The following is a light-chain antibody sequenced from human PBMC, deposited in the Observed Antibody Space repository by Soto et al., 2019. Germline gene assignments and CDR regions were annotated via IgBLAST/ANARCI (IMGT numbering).Light chain of an antibody. J-gene: IGLJ3*02. CDR3: SSYTSSSTPV. CDR1: SSDVGGYNY. V-gene: IGLV2-8*01. CDR2: EVS. Sequence: QSALTQPPSASGSPGQSVTISCTGTSSDVGGYNYVSWYQQHPGKAPKLIISEVSKRPSGVPDRFSGSKSGNTASLTVSGLQAEDEADYYCSSYTSSSTPVFGGGTKLTVL.